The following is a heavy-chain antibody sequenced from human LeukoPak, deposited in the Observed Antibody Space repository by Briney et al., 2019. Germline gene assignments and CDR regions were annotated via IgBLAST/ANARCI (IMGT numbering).Heavy chain of an antibody. V-gene: IGHV1-69*13. CDR2: IIPIFGTA. CDR1: VGAFSSYA. CDR3: ARDWWKVTSLAVAGSNWFDP. J-gene: IGHJ5*02. D-gene: IGHD6-19*01. Sequence: SVKVSCKASVGAFSSYAISWVRQAPGQGLAWMGGIIPIFGTANYAQKFQGRVTITADESTSTAYMELSSLRSEDTAVYYCARDWWKVTSLAVAGSNWFDPWGQGTLVTVSS.